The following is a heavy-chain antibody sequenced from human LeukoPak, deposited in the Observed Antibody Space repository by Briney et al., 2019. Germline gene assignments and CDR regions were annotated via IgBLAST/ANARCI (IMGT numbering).Heavy chain of an antibody. D-gene: IGHD1-26*01. V-gene: IGHV3-30*18. CDR2: ISYDGSNK. J-gene: IGHJ4*02. CDR1: GFTFSSYG. CDR3: AKSSSASYYETVDY. Sequence: PGGTLRLSCAASGFTFSSYGMHWVRQAPGKGLEWVAIISYDGSNKYYADSVKGRFTISRDYSKNTLYLQMNGMRAEDTAVYYCAKSSSASYYETVDYWGQGTLVTVSS.